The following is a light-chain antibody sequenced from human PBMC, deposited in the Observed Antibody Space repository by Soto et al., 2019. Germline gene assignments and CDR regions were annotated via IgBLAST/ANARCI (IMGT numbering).Light chain of an antibody. J-gene: IGKJ1*01. Sequence: HFTQSPSSLSASVGDRVTITCRASQGISSNLAWYQQKPGRAPKLLIFGASTLQSGVPSRFSGSGSGTDFTLTISSLQPEDFATYFCQKLNAYPPWTFGQGTKVDI. V-gene: IGKV1-9*01. CDR2: GAS. CDR1: QGISSN. CDR3: QKLNAYPPWT.